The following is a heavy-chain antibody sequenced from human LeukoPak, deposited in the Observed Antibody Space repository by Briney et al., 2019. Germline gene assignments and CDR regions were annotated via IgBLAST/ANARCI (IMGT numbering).Heavy chain of an antibody. CDR1: GYTFTSYG. J-gene: IGHJ4*02. D-gene: IGHD3-10*01. CDR2: ISTYYGNT. CDR3: ARVYSTNYYGSGDRPFPFDY. Sequence: ASVKVSCKASGYTFTSYGFSWVRQAPGQELEWMGWISTYYGNTNYAQKLQDRVTMTTDTSTSTAYMELTSLRSDDTAVYYCARVYSTNYYGSGDRPFPFDYWGQGTVVTVSS. V-gene: IGHV1-18*01.